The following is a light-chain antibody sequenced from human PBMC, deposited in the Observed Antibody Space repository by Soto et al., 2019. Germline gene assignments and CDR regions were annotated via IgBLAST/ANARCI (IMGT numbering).Light chain of an antibody. V-gene: IGKV1-5*01. Sequence: DIQMTQSPSTLSASVGDRVTITCRASQSMNDWLAWYQQKPGKAPKVLIYDASRLQSGVPSRFSDSGSWTELTLTIDSLQPDIVTRYDSLRHNALSLTSGQGTNVEI. CDR1: QSMNDW. CDR2: DAS. CDR3: LRHNALSLT. J-gene: IGKJ1*01.